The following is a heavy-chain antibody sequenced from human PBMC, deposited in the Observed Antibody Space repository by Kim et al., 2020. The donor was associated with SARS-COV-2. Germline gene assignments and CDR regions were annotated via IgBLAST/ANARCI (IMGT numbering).Heavy chain of an antibody. Sequence: GESLKISCKGSGYSFTSYWIGWVRQMPGKGLEWMGIIYPGDSDTRYSPSFQGQVTISADKSISTAYLQWSSLKASDTAMYYCAREADVTRIAARPTYFDYWGQGTLVTVSS. V-gene: IGHV5-51*01. J-gene: IGHJ4*02. CDR1: GYSFTSYW. D-gene: IGHD6-6*01. CDR3: AREADVTRIAARPTYFDY. CDR2: IYPGDSDT.